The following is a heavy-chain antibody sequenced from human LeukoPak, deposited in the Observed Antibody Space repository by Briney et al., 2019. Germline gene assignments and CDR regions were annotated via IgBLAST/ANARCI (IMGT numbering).Heavy chain of an antibody. CDR2: INPNSGST. D-gene: IGHD2-15*01. J-gene: IGHJ4*02. CDR3: ARVPVCSSGTCYLFDS. Sequence: ASVKVSCKASGYTFTGYYMHWVRQAPGQGLEWMGWINPNSGSTSYAQNFHDRVTMTRDMSTSTVYMELSSLGPEDTAVYYCARVPVCSSGTCYLFDSWGQGTLVTVSS. CDR1: GYTFTGYY. V-gene: IGHV1-46*01.